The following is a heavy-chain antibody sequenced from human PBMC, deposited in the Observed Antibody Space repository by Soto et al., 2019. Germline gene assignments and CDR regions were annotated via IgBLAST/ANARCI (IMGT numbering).Heavy chain of an antibody. Sequence: SETRSLTCTVSGGSVSSGSYYWSWIRQPPGKGLEWIGYMYNSGSTNYNPSLMSRVIISVDTSKNQFSLKLSSVTAADTAVYYCARVSSGWYYFESWGKGNMVSVSS. CDR3: ARVSSGWYYFES. CDR1: GGSVSSGSYY. V-gene: IGHV4-61*01. D-gene: IGHD6-19*01. CDR2: MYNSGST. J-gene: IGHJ4*02.